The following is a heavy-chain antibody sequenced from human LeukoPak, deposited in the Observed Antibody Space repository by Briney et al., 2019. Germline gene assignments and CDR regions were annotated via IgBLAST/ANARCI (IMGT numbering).Heavy chain of an antibody. Sequence: GGSLRLSCVASGFTFSSYEMNWVRQAPGKGLEWVSSISNSGFYIYYADSVKGRFVVSRDNANNSLYLQMNSLRDEDTAVYYCVTDGASDIWGQGTMVTVSS. CDR2: ISNSGFYI. CDR3: VTDGASDI. CDR1: GFTFSSYE. V-gene: IGHV3-21*01. J-gene: IGHJ3*02.